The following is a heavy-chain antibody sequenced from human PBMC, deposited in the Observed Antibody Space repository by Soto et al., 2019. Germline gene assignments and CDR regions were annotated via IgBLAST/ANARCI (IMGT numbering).Heavy chain of an antibody. J-gene: IGHJ4*02. CDR1: GFTFSNYG. CDR2: IWYDGSNK. Sequence: QVQLVESGGGVVQPGRSLRLSCAASGFTFSNYGMHWVRQAPGKGLEWVAVIWYDGSNKYYADSVKGRFTISRDNSKNTLYLQMTSLRVEDTAVYYCARAGADYGDNGVSDNWGQGTLVTVSS. V-gene: IGHV3-33*01. CDR3: ARAGADYGDNGVSDN. D-gene: IGHD4-17*01.